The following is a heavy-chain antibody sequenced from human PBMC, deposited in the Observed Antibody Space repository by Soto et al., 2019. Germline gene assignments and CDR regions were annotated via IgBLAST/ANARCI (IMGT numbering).Heavy chain of an antibody. Sequence: GASVKVSCKASGYTFTGYYIHWVRHAPGQGLEWMGWINPNSGGTSYAQKFQGWVTMTRDTSISTAYMELSRLIPDDTAVYYCARDNCSGGSCYSDARMDVWGQGTTVTVSS. V-gene: IGHV1-2*04. D-gene: IGHD2-15*01. CDR3: ARDNCSGGSCYSDARMDV. J-gene: IGHJ6*02. CDR2: INPNSGGT. CDR1: GYTFTGYY.